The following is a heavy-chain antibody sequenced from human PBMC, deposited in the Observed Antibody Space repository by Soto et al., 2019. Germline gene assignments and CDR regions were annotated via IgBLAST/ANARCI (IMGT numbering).Heavy chain of an antibody. V-gene: IGHV3-11*01. Sequence: GGSLRLSCAASGFTFSDYYMIWIRQAPGKGLEWVSYISSSGSTIYYADSVKGRFTISRDNAKNSLYLQMNSLRAEDTAVYYCARAVAAAGYYYYYYYYMDVWGKGTTVTVSS. J-gene: IGHJ6*03. CDR3: ARAVAAAGYYYYYYYYMDV. D-gene: IGHD6-13*01. CDR1: GFTFSDYY. CDR2: ISSSGSTI.